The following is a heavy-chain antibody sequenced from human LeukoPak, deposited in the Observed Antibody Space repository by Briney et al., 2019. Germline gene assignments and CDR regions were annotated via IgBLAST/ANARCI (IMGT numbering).Heavy chain of an antibody. CDR3: ARVGYSYGYYFDS. J-gene: IGHJ4*02. Sequence: GGSLRLSCAASGFTFSDHYMAWVRQAPGKGLEWVGRTRNKANSYTTEYAASVKGGFTISRDDSKNSLYLQMNSLKTEDTAVYYCARVGYSYGYYFDSWGQGNLVTVSS. V-gene: IGHV3-72*01. CDR2: TRNKANSYTT. CDR1: GFTFSDHY. D-gene: IGHD5-18*01.